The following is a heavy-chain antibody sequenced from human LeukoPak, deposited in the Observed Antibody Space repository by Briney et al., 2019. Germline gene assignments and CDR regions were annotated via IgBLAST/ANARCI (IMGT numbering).Heavy chain of an antibody. CDR1: GGSISGGSYY. D-gene: IGHD4-11*01. CDR3: ARGGYSKRGLDY. V-gene: IGHV4-39*01. Sequence: SETLSLTCTVSGGSISGGSYYWGWIRQPPGKGLEWIGSIYYSGSTYYNPSLKSRVTISVDTSKNQFSLKLSSVTAADTAVYYCARGGYSKRGLDYWGQGTLVTVSS. CDR2: IYYSGST. J-gene: IGHJ4*02.